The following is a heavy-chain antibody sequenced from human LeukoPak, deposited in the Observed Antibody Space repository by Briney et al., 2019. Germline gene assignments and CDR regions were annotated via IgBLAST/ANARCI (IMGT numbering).Heavy chain of an antibody. Sequence: PGGSLRLSCAASGFTFSSYWMNWVRQAPGMGLEWVANIKQDGSEIYYVGSVKGRFTISRDNARNTLYLQMNSLRAEDTAVYYCARGPLSGGAIQFDYWGQGTPVTVSS. J-gene: IGHJ4*02. CDR2: IKQDGSEI. V-gene: IGHV3-7*01. CDR3: ARGPLSGGAIQFDY. D-gene: IGHD2-21*01. CDR1: GFTFSSYW.